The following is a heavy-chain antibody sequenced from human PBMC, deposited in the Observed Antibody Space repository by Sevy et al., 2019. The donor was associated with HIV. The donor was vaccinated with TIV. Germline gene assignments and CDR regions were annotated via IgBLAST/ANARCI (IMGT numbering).Heavy chain of an antibody. V-gene: IGHV5-51*01. J-gene: IGHJ4*01. CDR3: ARQWSSSADY. Sequence: GESLKISCKGSGYNITSYWIGWVRQMPGKGLEWMGIIKPRDSDTRYIPSFQGQVTISVDKSINTAYLQWSSLKASDTAMYYCARQWSSSADYWGHGTLVTVSS. D-gene: IGHD6-6*01. CDR1: GYNITSYW. CDR2: IKPRDSDT.